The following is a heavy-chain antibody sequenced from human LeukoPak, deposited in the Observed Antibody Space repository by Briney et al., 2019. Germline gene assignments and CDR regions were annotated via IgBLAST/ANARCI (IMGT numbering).Heavy chain of an antibody. J-gene: IGHJ6*02. Sequence: SETLSLTCAVYGGSFSGYYWSWIRQPPGKGLEWIGEINHSGSTNYNPSLKSRVTISVDTSKNQFSLKLSSVTAADTAVYYCARNDYYYYYGMDIWGQGTTVTVSS. CDR1: GGSFSGYY. CDR3: ARNDYYYYYGMDI. V-gene: IGHV4-34*01. CDR2: INHSGST.